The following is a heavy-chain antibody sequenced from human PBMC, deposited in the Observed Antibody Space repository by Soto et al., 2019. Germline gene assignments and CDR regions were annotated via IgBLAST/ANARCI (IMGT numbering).Heavy chain of an antibody. CDR2: IFASGKT. Sequence: EVQLVESGGGLIQPGGSLRLSCTASGFTVSTNYMAWVRRAAGKGLEWASVIFASGKTYYADAVKGRFTVSRDNSQNTLFLQMSSLTVEDTAVYYCAGESPGFYGMSFDLWGQGTVVTVSS. J-gene: IGHJ3*01. CDR1: GFTVSTNY. V-gene: IGHV3-53*01. CDR3: AGESPGFYGMSFDL. D-gene: IGHD3-22*01.